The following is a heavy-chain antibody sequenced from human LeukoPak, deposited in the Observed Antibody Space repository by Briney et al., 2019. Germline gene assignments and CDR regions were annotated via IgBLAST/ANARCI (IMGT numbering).Heavy chain of an antibody. J-gene: IGHJ4*02. CDR3: ARFGTSSSRFFDQ. Sequence: KSSETLSPTCTVSGGSISAYYWSWIRQPPGKGLEWIGYIHYSGTTNYYPSLKSRVTIALDTSKNQFSLKLNSVTAADTAVYYCARFGTSSSRFFDQWGQGTLVTVSS. CDR2: IHYSGTT. D-gene: IGHD6-6*01. V-gene: IGHV4-59*01. CDR1: GGSISAYY.